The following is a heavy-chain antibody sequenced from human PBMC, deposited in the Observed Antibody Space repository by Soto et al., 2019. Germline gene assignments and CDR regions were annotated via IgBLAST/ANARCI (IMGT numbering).Heavy chain of an antibody. V-gene: IGHV3-30-3*01. D-gene: IGHD3-10*01. J-gene: IGHJ5*02. CDR1: GFTFSSYA. Sequence: QVQLVESGGGVVQPGRSLRLSCAASGFTFSSYAMHWVRQAPGKGLEWVAVISYDGSNKNYADSVKGRITISRDNSKTPLYLQMNSLRAEDTAVYYCAEGIRFYPWGQGTLVTFSS. CDR2: ISYDGSNK. CDR3: AEGIRFYP.